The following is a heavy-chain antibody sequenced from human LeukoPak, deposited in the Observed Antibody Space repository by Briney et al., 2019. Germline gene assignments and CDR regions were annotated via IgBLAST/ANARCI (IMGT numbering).Heavy chain of an antibody. J-gene: IGHJ4*02. CDR1: GITLSNYS. CDR2: ISDSGGRT. Sequence: GGSLRLSCAVSGITLSNYSMSWVRQAPGKGLEWVAGISDSGGRTNYADSVKGRFTISRDNPKNTLYLQMNSLRAEDTAVYFCAKRGVVIRVILVGFHKEAYYFDSWGQGALVTVSS. V-gene: IGHV3-23*01. CDR3: AKRGVVIRVILVGFHKEAYYFDS. D-gene: IGHD3-22*01.